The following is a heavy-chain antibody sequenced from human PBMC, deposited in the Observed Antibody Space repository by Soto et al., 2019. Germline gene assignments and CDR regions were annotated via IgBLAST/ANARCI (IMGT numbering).Heavy chain of an antibody. J-gene: IGHJ6*02. CDR2: ISGYNGDT. CDR3: AKNGQPPYYYYGLDV. Sequence: QGHLVQSEAEVKKPGASVKVSCKASGYTFTRYGISWVRQAPGQGLEWMGWISGYNGDTNYAQKFQDRVSMTIDTSTGTAYMELRSQTSDDTAIYYCAKNGQPPYYYYGLDVWGQGTKVTVSS. CDR1: GYTFTRYG. D-gene: IGHD2-8*01. V-gene: IGHV1-18*01.